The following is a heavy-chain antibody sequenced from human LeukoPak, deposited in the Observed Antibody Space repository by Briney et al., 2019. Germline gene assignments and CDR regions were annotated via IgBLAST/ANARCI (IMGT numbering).Heavy chain of an antibody. CDR2: IYYSGST. Sequence: SETLSLTCSVSGGSFSSDDYCWNWIRQHPGKGLEWIGYIYYSGSTYYNPSLKSRVTISVDTSKNQFSLKLSSVTAADTAVYYCARERRDIVLMVYARVPSYFDYWGQGTLVTVSS. CDR1: GGSFSSDDYC. D-gene: IGHD2-8*01. J-gene: IGHJ4*02. V-gene: IGHV4-31*03. CDR3: ARERRDIVLMVYARVPSYFDY.